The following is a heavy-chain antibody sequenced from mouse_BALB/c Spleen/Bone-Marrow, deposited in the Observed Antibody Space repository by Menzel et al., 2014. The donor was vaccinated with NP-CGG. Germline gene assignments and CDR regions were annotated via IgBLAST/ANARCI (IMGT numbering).Heavy chain of an antibody. CDR3: ARHLYGNYGAMDY. J-gene: IGHJ4*01. D-gene: IGHD2-1*01. V-gene: IGHV5-12*02. CDR1: GFTFSDNY. Sequence: EVNVVESGGGLVQPGGSLKLSCATSGFTFSDNYMYWVRQTPEKRLEWVAYISNGGGSTYYPDTVKGRFTISRDNAKNTLYLQMSRLKSEDTAMYYCARHLYGNYGAMDYWGQGTSVTVSS. CDR2: ISNGGGST.